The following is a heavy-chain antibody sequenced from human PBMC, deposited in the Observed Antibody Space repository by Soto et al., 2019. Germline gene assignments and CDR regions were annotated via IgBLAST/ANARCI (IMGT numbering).Heavy chain of an antibody. Sequence: GGSLRLSCAAFGFKISSSSMNWVRQAPGRGLEWVAYISDSGSNTLYADSVKGRFTVSRDTAKNSLYLQMSGLRAEDTALYYCARADVVLMVHSTALDFWGQGTLVTVSS. J-gene: IGHJ4*02. CDR1: GFKISSSS. D-gene: IGHD2-8*01. V-gene: IGHV3-48*01. CDR3: ARADVVLMVHSTALDF. CDR2: ISDSGSNT.